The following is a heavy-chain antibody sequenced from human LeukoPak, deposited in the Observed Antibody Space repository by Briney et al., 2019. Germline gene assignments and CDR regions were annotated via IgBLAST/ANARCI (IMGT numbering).Heavy chain of an antibody. J-gene: IGHJ1*01. V-gene: IGHV3-30*18. CDR1: GFTFSSYG. D-gene: IGHD4-23*01. CDR2: ISYDGSNK. CDR3: AKDVSITPAPAEYFQH. Sequence: PGGSLRLSCAASGFTFSSYGMHWVRQAPGKGLEWVAVISYDGSNKYYADSVKGRFTISRDNSKNTLYLQMNSLRAEDTAVYYCAKDVSITPAPAEYFQHWGQGTLVTVSS.